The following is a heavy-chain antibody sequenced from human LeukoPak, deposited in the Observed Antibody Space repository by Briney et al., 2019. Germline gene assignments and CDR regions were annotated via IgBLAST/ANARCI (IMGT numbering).Heavy chain of an antibody. CDR1: GGSLSGYY. CDR3: ARGSTYYDSSIDY. V-gene: IGHV4-34*01. Sequence: SETLSLTWAVDGGSLSGYYWGWVRHPPGKGRGWDGAIKHSGSTNYNTALKSRVTISVDTSKNQFSLKLSSVTAADTAVYYCARGSTYYDSSIDYWGQGTLVTVSS. D-gene: IGHD3-22*01. CDR2: IKHSGST. J-gene: IGHJ4*02.